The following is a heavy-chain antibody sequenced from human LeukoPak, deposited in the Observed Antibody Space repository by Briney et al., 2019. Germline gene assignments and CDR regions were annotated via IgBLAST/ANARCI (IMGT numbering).Heavy chain of an antibody. Sequence: WGSLRLSCAASGFTFSSYAMSWVRQAPGQGLEWISAISATGNTYHADSVKGRFTISRDSSTNTLFLQMNRLRPEDAAVYYCAKAPVTTCRGAFCYPFDYWGLGTLVTVSS. D-gene: IGHD2-15*01. CDR2: ISATGNT. CDR1: GFTFSSYA. V-gene: IGHV3-23*01. CDR3: AKAPVTTCRGAFCYPFDY. J-gene: IGHJ4*02.